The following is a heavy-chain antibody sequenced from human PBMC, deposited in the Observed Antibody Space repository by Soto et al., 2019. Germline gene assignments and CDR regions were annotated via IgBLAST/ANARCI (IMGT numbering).Heavy chain of an antibody. D-gene: IGHD1-26*01. CDR2: LYPGDSDT. CDR1: GYSFTSYW. Sequence: GESLKISCKGSGYSFTSYWIGWVRQMPGKGLEWMVILYPGDSDTRYSPPFQGRVNLTPDKPISPAYVQWSGLKAYDSAMYYCARLSWDGDAFDIWGQGTMVTVSS. CDR3: ARLSWDGDAFDI. J-gene: IGHJ3*02. V-gene: IGHV5-51*01.